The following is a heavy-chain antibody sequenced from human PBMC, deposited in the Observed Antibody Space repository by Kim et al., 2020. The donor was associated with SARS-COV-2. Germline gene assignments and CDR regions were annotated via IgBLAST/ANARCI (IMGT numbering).Heavy chain of an antibody. D-gene: IGHD3-10*01. V-gene: IGHV3-15*01. J-gene: IGHJ6*02. Sequence: GGSLRLSCAASGFTFSNAWMSWVRQAPGKGLEWVGRIKSKTDGGTTDYAAPVKGRFTISRDDSKNTLYLQMNSLKTEDTAVYYCTTDRRTVRGKVDVWGQGTTVTVSS. CDR1: GFTFSNAW. CDR3: TTDRRTVRGKVDV. CDR2: IKSKTDGGTT.